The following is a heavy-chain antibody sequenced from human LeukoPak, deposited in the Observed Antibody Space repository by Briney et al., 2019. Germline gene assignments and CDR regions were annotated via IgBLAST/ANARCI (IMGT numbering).Heavy chain of an antibody. V-gene: IGHV3-21*05. J-gene: IGHJ4*02. Sequence: GGSLRLSCAASGFTFRTYSMNWVRQAPGKGLEWVSYISSSSSYTNYADSVKGRFTISRDNAKNSLYLQMNSLRAEDTAVYYCARGLLAISLDLDYWGQGTLVTVSS. CDR2: ISSSSSYT. CDR3: ARGLLAISLDLDY. CDR1: GFTFRTYS. D-gene: IGHD3-22*01.